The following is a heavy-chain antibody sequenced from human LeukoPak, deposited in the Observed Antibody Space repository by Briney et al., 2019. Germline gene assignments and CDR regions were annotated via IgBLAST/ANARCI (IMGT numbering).Heavy chain of an antibody. V-gene: IGHV1-18*01. CDR3: ARDRYYYDSSGYYSY. Sequence: ASVKVSCKASGYTFTSYGISWVRQAPGQGLEWMGWISAYNGNTNYAQKLQGRVTMTTDTSTSTAYMELRSLRSDDTAVYYCARDRYYYDSSGYYSYWGQGTLVTVSS. D-gene: IGHD3-22*01. CDR2: ISAYNGNT. CDR1: GYTFTSYG. J-gene: IGHJ4*02.